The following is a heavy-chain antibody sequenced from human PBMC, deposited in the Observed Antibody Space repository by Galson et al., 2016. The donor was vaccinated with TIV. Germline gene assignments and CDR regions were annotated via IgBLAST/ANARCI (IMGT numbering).Heavy chain of an antibody. D-gene: IGHD6-19*01. Sequence: SLRLSCAASGIIFSSYAMSWVRQAPGKGLEWVSAISGSGGSTHYADSVKGRFTISRDNSKNTLYLQMNSLRTEDTAIYYCAKGKGSGWYGFDYWGQGALVAVSS. CDR1: GIIFSSYA. J-gene: IGHJ4*02. CDR3: AKGKGSGWYGFDY. V-gene: IGHV3-23*01. CDR2: ISGSGGST.